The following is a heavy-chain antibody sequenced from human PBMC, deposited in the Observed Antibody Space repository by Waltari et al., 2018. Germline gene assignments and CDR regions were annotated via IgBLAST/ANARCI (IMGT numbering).Heavy chain of an antibody. V-gene: IGHV3-53*01. J-gene: IGHJ4*02. CDR3: ARPGEGPSSH. CDR2: IYSAGRT. Sequence: EVQLGESGGGLIQPGGSLRLSCAASGIIVSANYMNWVRQAPGKGPQWVSVIYSAGRTYYADSVKGRFTISRDNTKNTVYLQMNNLKTEDTAVYYCARPGEGPSSHWGQGTLVTVSS. D-gene: IGHD4-17*01. CDR1: GIIVSANY.